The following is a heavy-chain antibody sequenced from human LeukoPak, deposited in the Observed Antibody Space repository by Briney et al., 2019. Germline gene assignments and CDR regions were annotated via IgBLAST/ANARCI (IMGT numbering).Heavy chain of an antibody. CDR1: GGSFSSYY. Sequence: SETLSLTCAVYGGSFSSYYWSWLRQSPGKGLEWIGEINHSGTTKYNPSLKSRVTISVDTPQNQFSLRLSSVTAADTAVYYCTRNNWFDPWGQGTLVTVSS. CDR2: INHSGTT. CDR3: TRNNWFDP. J-gene: IGHJ5*02. V-gene: IGHV4-34*01.